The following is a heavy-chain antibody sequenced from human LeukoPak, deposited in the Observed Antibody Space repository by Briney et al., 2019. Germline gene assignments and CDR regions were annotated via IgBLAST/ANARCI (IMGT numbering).Heavy chain of an antibody. V-gene: IGHV4-30-4*02. J-gene: IGHJ4*02. D-gene: IGHD3-22*01. CDR2: IYYSGST. Sequence: SETLSLTCTVSGGSISSGDYYWSWIRQPPGKGLEWIGYIYYSGSTYYNPSLKSRVTISVDTSKNQFSLKLSSVTAADTAVYYCAREPYSSGYYFDYWGQGTLVTVSS. CDR1: GGSISSGDYY. CDR3: AREPYSSGYYFDY.